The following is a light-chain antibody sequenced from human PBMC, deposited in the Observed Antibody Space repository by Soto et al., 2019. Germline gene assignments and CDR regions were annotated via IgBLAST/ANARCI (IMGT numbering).Light chain of an antibody. V-gene: IGLV2-14*01. CDR1: SSDVGGYNY. CDR2: DVS. J-gene: IGLJ1*01. Sequence: QSALTQPASVSGSPGQSITISCTGTSSDVGGYNYVSWCQQHPGKAPKLMIYDVSNRPSGVSNRFSGSKSGNTASLTISGLQAEDEADYYCSSYTSSSTLSFGTGTRVTVL. CDR3: SSYTSSSTLS.